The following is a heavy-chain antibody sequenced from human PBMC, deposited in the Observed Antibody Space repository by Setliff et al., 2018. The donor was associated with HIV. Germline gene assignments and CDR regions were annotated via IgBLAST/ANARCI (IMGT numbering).Heavy chain of an antibody. CDR2: INGDGSEK. J-gene: IGHJ4*02. CDR3: TIGHYVSSSG. CDR1: GFIFRNFW. V-gene: IGHV3-7*03. D-gene: IGHD6-6*01. Sequence: GGSLRLSCAGSGFIFRNFWMNWVRQAPGKGLEWVANINGDGSEKYYADSVKGRFTISRDNVGNSVFLQMNTLRAEDTAVYYCTIGHYVSSSGWGPGTLVTVS.